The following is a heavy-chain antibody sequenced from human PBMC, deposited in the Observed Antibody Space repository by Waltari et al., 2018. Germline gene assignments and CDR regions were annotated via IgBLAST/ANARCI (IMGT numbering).Heavy chain of an antibody. J-gene: IGHJ6*02. CDR3: AREEVQLWLSYYYYGMDV. CDR1: GYTFTGYY. CDR2: INPNSGGT. D-gene: IGHD5-18*01. V-gene: IGHV1-2*06. Sequence: QVQLVQSGAEVKKPGASVKVSCKASGYTFTGYYMHWVRQAPGQGLEWMGRINPNSGGTNYEQKFQGRVTMTRDTSISTAYMELSRLRPDDTAVYYCAREEVQLWLSYYYYGMDVWGQGTTVTVSS.